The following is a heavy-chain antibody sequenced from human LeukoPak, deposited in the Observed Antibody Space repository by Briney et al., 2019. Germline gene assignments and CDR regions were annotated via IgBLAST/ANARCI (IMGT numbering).Heavy chain of an antibody. CDR2: ISGSGDST. V-gene: IGHV3-23*01. Sequence: GGSLRLSCGASGFTFSSYGMNWVRQGPGKGLEWVSGISGSGDSTHYAGSVKGRFTISRDNSKNTLYLQMNSLRAEDTAVYYCAKGQAYYYHYGMDVWGQGTMVTVSS. CDR1: GFTFSSYG. J-gene: IGHJ6*02. CDR3: AKGQAYYYHYGMDV.